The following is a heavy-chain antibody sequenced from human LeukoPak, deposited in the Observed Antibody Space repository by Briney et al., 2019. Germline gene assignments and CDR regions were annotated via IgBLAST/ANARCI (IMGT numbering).Heavy chain of an antibody. CDR1: GFTFSSYA. CDR2: ISYDGSNK. Sequence: PGRSLRLSSAASGFTFSSYAMHWVRQAPGKGLEWVAVISYDGSNKYYADSVKGRFTISRDNSKNTLYLQMNSLRAEDTAVYYCARITMFRGGYFDYWGQGTLVTVSS. J-gene: IGHJ4*02. D-gene: IGHD3-10*01. V-gene: IGHV3-30*04. CDR3: ARITMFRGGYFDY.